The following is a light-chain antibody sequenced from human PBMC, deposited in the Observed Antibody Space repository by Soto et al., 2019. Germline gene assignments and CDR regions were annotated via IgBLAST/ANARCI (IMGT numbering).Light chain of an antibody. V-gene: IGLV4-69*01. J-gene: IGLJ2*01. CDR2: LNSDCSH. CDR1: SGHSSYA. Sequence: QSVLTQSPSASASLGASVKLTCTLSSGHSSYAIAWHQQQPEKGPRYLMKLNSDCSHSKGDGSPDRFSGSSSGAERYLTIPSLQSEDDADYYCQTWGTGTLVFGGGTKLTVL. CDR3: QTWGTGTLV.